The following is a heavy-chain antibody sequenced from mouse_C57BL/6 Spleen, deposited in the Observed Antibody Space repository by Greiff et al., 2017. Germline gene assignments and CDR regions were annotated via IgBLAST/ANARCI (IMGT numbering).Heavy chain of an antibody. CDR2: IYPGSGST. CDR1: GYTFTSYW. CDR3: ARYRSSYGSWFAY. D-gene: IGHD1-1*01. V-gene: IGHV1-55*01. J-gene: IGHJ3*01. Sequence: VQLQQPGAELVKPGASVKMSCKASGYTFTSYWITWVKQRPGQGLEWIGDIYPGSGSTNYNEKFKSKATLTVDTSSSTAYMQLSSLTSEDSAVYYCARYRSSYGSWFAYWGQGTLVTVSA.